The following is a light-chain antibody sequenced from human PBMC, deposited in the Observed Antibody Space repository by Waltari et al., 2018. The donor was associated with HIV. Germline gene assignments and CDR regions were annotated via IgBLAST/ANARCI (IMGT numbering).Light chain of an antibody. Sequence: EIVLTQSPGTLSLSPGERATLSCRGSQSISSSYLAWYQQKPGQAPRLLIYDASSRATGIPDRFSGSGSGTDFTLTISRLDPEDFAVYYCQQYDSSPALTFGGGTKVEI. CDR2: DAS. CDR3: QQYDSSPALT. V-gene: IGKV3-20*01. J-gene: IGKJ4*01. CDR1: QSISSSY.